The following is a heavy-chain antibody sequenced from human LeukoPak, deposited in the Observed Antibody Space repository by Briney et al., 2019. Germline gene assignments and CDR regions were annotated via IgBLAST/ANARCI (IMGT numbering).Heavy chain of an antibody. CDR2: IYYSGST. V-gene: IGHV4-39*01. J-gene: IGHJ4*02. CDR3: ARRAASAGYFDY. D-gene: IGHD6-13*01. Sequence: SETLSLTCTVSAGSISSSSYYWGWIRQPPGKGLEWIGGIYYSGSTYYNPSLKSRVTISVDTSKSQFSLNLSSVTAADTAVYYCARRAASAGYFDYWGQGTLVTVSS. CDR1: AGSISSSSYY.